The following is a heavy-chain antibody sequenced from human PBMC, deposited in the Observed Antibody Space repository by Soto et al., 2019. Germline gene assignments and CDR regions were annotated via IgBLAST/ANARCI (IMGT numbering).Heavy chain of an antibody. CDR3: ARKIAGTFLQLPGF. Sequence: QEQLVESGGGVVQPGGSLRLSCAASGFTFSTYGMHWVRQAPGEGLEWVAVIASDGSNEHYADSVKGRFTISRDNSKNTLYLQMNNLRTEDTAVYHGARKIAGTFLQLPGFWGQGTLVTVSS. J-gene: IGHJ4*02. V-gene: IGHV3-30*03. CDR2: IASDGSNE. D-gene: IGHD3-3*02. CDR1: GFTFSTYG.